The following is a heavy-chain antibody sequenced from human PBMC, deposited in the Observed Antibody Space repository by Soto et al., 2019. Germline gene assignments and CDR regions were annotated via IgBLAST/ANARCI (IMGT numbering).Heavy chain of an antibody. D-gene: IGHD1-26*01. CDR1: GGTFSSYA. Sequence: SVKVSCKASGGTFSSYAISWVRQAPGQGLEWMGGIIPIFGTANYAQKFQGRVTITADESTSTAYMELSSLRSEDTAVYYCARGYSGRYGGGGSGMDVWGQGTKVTVSS. V-gene: IGHV1-69*13. CDR3: ARGYSGRYGGGGSGMDV. J-gene: IGHJ6*02. CDR2: IIPIFGTA.